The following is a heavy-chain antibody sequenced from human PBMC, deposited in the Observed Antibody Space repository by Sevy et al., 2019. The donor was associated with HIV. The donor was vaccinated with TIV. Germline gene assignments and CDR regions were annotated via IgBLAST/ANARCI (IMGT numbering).Heavy chain of an antibody. Sequence: GGSLRLSCAASGFTFSSYSMNWVRQAPGKGLEWVSSISSSSSYIYYADSVKGRFTISRDNAKNSLYLQMNSLRAEDTAVYYCARAAALSNYYDSSGYPNAFDIWGQGTMVTVSS. J-gene: IGHJ3*02. D-gene: IGHD3-22*01. CDR2: ISSSSSYI. CDR3: ARAAALSNYYDSSGYPNAFDI. V-gene: IGHV3-21*01. CDR1: GFTFSSYS.